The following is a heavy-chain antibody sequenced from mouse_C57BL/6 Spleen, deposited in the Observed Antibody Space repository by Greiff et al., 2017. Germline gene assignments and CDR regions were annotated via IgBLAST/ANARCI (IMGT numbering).Heavy chain of an antibody. CDR2: IYPNSGST. D-gene: IGHD3-1*01. CDR1: GYTFTSYW. V-gene: IGHV1-64*01. CDR3: ARGAARAPGFAY. Sequence: VQLQQSGAELVKPGASVKLSCKASGYTFTSYWMHWVKQRPGQGLEWIGMIYPNSGSTNYNEKFKSKATLTVDKSSSTAYMQLSSLTSEGSAVYYCARGAARAPGFAYWGQGTLVTVSA. J-gene: IGHJ3*01.